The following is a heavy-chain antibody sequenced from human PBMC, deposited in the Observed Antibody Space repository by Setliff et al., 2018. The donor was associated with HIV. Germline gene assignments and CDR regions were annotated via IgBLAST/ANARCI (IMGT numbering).Heavy chain of an antibody. CDR2: LYGHSST. J-gene: IGHJ4*02. V-gene: IGHV4-39*01. Sequence: SETLSLTCNVSGDSIGTGTHYWAWIRQPPGKGLEWIGSLYGHSSTYYTKSLRGRVTITADTSKNQFSLRLSSVTALDTAVYYCSRLYGSGHYFAFDFWGQGALVTVS. CDR3: SRLYGSGHYFAFDF. CDR1: GDSIGTGTHY. D-gene: IGHD3-10*01.